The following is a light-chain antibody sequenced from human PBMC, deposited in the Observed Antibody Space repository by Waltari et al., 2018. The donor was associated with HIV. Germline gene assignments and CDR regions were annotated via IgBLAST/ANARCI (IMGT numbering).Light chain of an antibody. CDR2: DNN. Sequence: QSVLTQPPSVSAAPGPKVSISCSGSSSNIGTHYVTWYQQLPGTAPKLLIYDNNKRPSGIPDRFSGSKSGTSATLGITGLQTGDEADYYCGTWDTSLSAVVFGGGTKLTVL. CDR1: SSNIGTHY. V-gene: IGLV1-51*01. CDR3: GTWDTSLSAVV. J-gene: IGLJ2*01.